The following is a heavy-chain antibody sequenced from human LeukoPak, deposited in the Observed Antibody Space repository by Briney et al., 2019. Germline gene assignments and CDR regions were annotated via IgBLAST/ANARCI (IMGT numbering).Heavy chain of an antibody. Sequence: GGSLRLSCAASGFTFSSYAMRWVRQAPGKGLEWVSAISGNGGTTYYADSVKGRFTISKDNSKNTLFLQMNSLRAEDTAVYYCAKDCGGDCYSDSAYWGQETLVTVSS. CDR3: AKDCGGDCYSDSAY. D-gene: IGHD2-21*02. CDR2: ISGNGGTT. V-gene: IGHV3-23*01. CDR1: GFTFSSYA. J-gene: IGHJ4*02.